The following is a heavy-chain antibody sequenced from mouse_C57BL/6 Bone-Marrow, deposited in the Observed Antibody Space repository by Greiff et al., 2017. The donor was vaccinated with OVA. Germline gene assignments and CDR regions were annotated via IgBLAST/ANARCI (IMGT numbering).Heavy chain of an antibody. V-gene: IGHV1-81*01. CDR3: ARRYESWFAY. J-gene: IGHJ3*01. CDR1: GYTFTSYG. Sequence: QVQLQQSGAELVRPGASVKLSCKASGYTFTSYGISWVKQRTGQGLEWIGEIYPRSGNTYYNEKFKGKATLTADKSSSTAYMELRSLTSEDSAVYFCARRYESWFAYWGQGTLVTVSA. D-gene: IGHD2-3*01. CDR2: IYPRSGNT.